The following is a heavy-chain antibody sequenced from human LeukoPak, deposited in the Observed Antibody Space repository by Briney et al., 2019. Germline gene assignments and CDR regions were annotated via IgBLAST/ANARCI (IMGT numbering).Heavy chain of an antibody. D-gene: IGHD6-19*01. J-gene: IGHJ1*01. CDR3: TRGGPVAGTHKYFQH. V-gene: IGHV1-8*01. CDR2: MNPNNANT. Sequence: GASVQVSCKASGYTFTSYDNNWVRQATGQGLEWMGWMNPNNANTDYGQRFQGRVTLTRNTSISTAYMELSSLRSEDTAVYYCTRGGPVAGTHKYFQHWGQGTLVTVSS. CDR1: GYTFTSYD.